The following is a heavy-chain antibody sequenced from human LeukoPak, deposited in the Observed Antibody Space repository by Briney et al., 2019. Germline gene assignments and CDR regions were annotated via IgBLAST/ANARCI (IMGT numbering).Heavy chain of an antibody. D-gene: IGHD3-16*01. Sequence: SETLSLTCAVSGGSISSSNWWSWVRQPPGKGLEWIGEIYHSGSTNYNPSLKSRVTISVDKSKNQFSLKLSSVTAADTAVYYCARLFGDPEYYFDYWGQGTLVTVSS. CDR2: IYHSGST. CDR3: ARLFGDPEYYFDY. CDR1: GGSISSSNW. V-gene: IGHV4-4*02. J-gene: IGHJ4*02.